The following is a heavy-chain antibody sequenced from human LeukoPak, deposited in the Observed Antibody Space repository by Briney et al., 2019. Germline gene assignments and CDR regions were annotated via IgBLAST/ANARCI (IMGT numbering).Heavy chain of an antibody. Sequence: ASVKVSCKASGYIFTRYGITWVRQAPGQGLEWMGWISPYNANTKYAQKFQGRVTMTTDTSTSTAYMELRSLRSDDTAMYYCSREGEGEDGTGHHNWYFDLWGRGTLVTVSS. D-gene: IGHD2-8*02. J-gene: IGHJ2*01. CDR3: SREGEGEDGTGHHNWYFDL. V-gene: IGHV1-18*01. CDR1: GYIFTRYG. CDR2: ISPYNANT.